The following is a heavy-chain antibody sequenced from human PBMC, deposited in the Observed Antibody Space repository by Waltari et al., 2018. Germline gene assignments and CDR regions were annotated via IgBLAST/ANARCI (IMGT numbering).Heavy chain of an antibody. D-gene: IGHD1-1*01. CDR1: GYTFTGYY. V-gene: IGHV1-2*02. J-gene: IGHJ6*03. CDR2: INPNSGGT. Sequence: QVQLVQSGAEVKKPGASVKVSCKASGYTFTGYYMHWVRQAPGQGLEWMGWINPNSGGTNYAQKFQGRVTMTRDTAISTAYMELSRLRSDDTAVYYCARPQEERGNYYYDMDVWGKGTTVTVSS. CDR3: ARPQEERGNYYYDMDV.